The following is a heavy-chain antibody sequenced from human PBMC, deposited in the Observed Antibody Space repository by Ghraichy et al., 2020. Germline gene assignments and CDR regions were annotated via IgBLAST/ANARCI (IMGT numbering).Heavy chain of an antibody. J-gene: IGHJ6*02. CDR1: GDPINSRY. D-gene: IGHD2/OR15-2a*01. CDR2: IYFTGSA. Sequence: SETLSLTCTVSGDPINSRYWSWIRQPPGKGLEWVGSIYFTGSANYNSSLKSRVTVFVDTSKNQFSLRLTSVTAADTAVYFCAGAWGSFFYAMDVWGPGTTVAVSS. V-gene: IGHV4-59*08. CDR3: AGAWGSFFYAMDV.